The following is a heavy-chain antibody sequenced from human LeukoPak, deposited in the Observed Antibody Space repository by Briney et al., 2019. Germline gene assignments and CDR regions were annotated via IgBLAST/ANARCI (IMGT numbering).Heavy chain of an antibody. CDR2: INHSGST. V-gene: IGHV4-34*01. Sequence: SETLSLICAVYGGSFSGYYWSWIRQPPGKGLEWIGEINHSGSTNYNPSLKSRVTISVDTSKNQFSLKLSSVTAADTAVYYCARYRRIAVAGMFDYWGQGTLVTVSS. CDR1: GGSFSGYY. J-gene: IGHJ4*02. CDR3: ARYRRIAVAGMFDY. D-gene: IGHD6-19*01.